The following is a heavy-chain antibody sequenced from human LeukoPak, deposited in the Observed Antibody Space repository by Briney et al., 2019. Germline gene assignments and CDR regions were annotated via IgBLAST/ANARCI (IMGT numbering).Heavy chain of an antibody. V-gene: IGHV1-2*02. J-gene: IGHJ4*02. CDR2: INPNSGGT. CDR3: ARGGRFGELLSPIDY. Sequence: ASVKVSCKASGYTFTGYYMHWVRQAPGQGLEWMGWINPNSGGTNYAQKFQGRVTMTRDTSISTAYMELSRLRSDDTAVYYCARGGRFGELLSPIDYWGQGTLVTVSS. CDR1: GYTFTGYY. D-gene: IGHD3-10*01.